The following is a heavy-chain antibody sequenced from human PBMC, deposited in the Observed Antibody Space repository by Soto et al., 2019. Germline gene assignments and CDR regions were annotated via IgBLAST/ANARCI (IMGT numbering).Heavy chain of an antibody. V-gene: IGHV4-30-2*01. CDR3: ATQSYSNSGAYYYYAMDV. CDR2: IYQSGST. J-gene: IGHJ6*02. Sequence: SETLSLTCAVSGGSISSGGYSWSWIRQPPGKGLEWIGYIYQSGSTYYNPSLKSRVTVSVDRSRNQFSLKLSSVTAADTAVYFCATQSYSNSGAYYYYAMDVWGQGTTVTVSS. CDR1: GGSISSGGYS. D-gene: IGHD4-4*01.